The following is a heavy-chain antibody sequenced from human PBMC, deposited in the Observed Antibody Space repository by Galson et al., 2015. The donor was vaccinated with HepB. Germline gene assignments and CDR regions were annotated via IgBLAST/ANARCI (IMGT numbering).Heavy chain of an antibody. J-gene: IGHJ4*02. CDR2: INSDGSST. Sequence: SLRLSCAASGFTFSSYWMHWARQVPGKGLVWVSRINSDGSSTTYADSVKGRFTTSRDNAKNTLYLQMNSLRVEDTAVYYCARIFRSGHGEFDYWGQGTLVTVSS. V-gene: IGHV3-74*01. D-gene: IGHD3-3*01. CDR3: ARIFRSGHGEFDY. CDR1: GFTFSSYW.